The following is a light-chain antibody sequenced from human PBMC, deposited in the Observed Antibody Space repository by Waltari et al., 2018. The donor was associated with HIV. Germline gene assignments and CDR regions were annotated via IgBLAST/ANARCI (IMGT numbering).Light chain of an antibody. CDR1: SLTHKY. CDR3: QTWDRSTVI. J-gene: IGLJ2*01. Sequence: FELTQPPSVSVSPRQTATITCTANSLTHKYISWYQKRPGQSHLLVIYEDSKRPSEISERFSGSNSGDTATLTISVTESLDEAEYFCQTWDRSTVIFGGGTKLTVL. CDR2: EDS. V-gene: IGLV3-1*01.